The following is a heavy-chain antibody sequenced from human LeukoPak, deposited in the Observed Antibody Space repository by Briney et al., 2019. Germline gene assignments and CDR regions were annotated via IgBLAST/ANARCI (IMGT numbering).Heavy chain of an antibody. CDR3: AKHSSRFSYYYYGMDV. Sequence: PGGSLRLSCAASGFTFSSYAMSWVRQAPGKGLEWVSAISGSGGSTYYADSVKGRFTISRDNSKNTLYLQMNSLRAEDTAVHYCAKHSSRFSYYYYGMDVWGQGTTVTVSS. D-gene: IGHD6-13*01. V-gene: IGHV3-23*01. CDR1: GFTFSSYA. J-gene: IGHJ6*02. CDR2: ISGSGGST.